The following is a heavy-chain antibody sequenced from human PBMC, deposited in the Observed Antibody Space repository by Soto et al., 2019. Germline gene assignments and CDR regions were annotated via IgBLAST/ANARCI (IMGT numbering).Heavy chain of an antibody. CDR3: AKDWGTLDY. V-gene: IGHV3-23*01. Sequence: PGGSLRLSCAGSGFTFRSYPMSWVRQAPEKGLEWVSSIGVSVGTTYYADSVKGRFTISRDNSQNTLYLEMNSLRAEDTAVYYCAKDWGTLDYWGQGVLVTVSS. CDR2: IGVSVGTT. D-gene: IGHD7-27*01. CDR1: GFTFRSYP. J-gene: IGHJ4*02.